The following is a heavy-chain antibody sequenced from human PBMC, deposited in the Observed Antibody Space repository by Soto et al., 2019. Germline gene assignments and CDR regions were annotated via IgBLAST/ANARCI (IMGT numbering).Heavy chain of an antibody. V-gene: IGHV1-69*01. D-gene: IGHD2-21*02. CDR1: GGTFSSYA. J-gene: IGHJ2*01. CDR3: ARNVVVTATHYWYFDL. CDR2: IIPIFGTA. Sequence: QVQLVQSGAEVKKPGSSVKVSFKASGGTFSSYAISWVRQAPGQGLEWMGGIIPIFGTANYAQKFQGRVTITADESTSTAYMELSSLRSEDTAVYYCARNVVVTATHYWYFDLWGRGTLVTVSS.